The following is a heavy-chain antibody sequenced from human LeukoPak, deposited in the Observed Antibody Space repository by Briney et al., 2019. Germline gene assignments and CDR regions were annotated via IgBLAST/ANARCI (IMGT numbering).Heavy chain of an antibody. J-gene: IGHJ5*02. V-gene: IGHV1-46*01. CDR2: INPSGGST. CDR3: ATTTSGEQWLVYNWFDP. D-gene: IGHD6-19*01. CDR1: GYTFTSYY. Sequence: ASVKVSCKASGYTFTSYYMHWVRQAPGQGLEWMGIINPSGGSTSYAQKFQGRVTMTEDTSTDTAYMELSSLRSEDTAVYYCATTTSGEQWLVYNWFDPWGQGTLVTVSS.